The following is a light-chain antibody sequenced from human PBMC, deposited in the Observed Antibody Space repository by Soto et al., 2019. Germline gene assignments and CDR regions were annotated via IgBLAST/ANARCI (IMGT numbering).Light chain of an antibody. CDR2: DAS. J-gene: IGKJ2*01. V-gene: IGKV3-20*01. CDR3: QQYGSSPGT. Sequence: EIVLTQSPGTLSLSPGERATLSCRASQSVTNNHLGWYQQKPGQAPRLLMYDASSRPGGIPDRFSGSGSGTDFTLTISRLEPEDFAAYYCQQYGSSPGTFGQGTKLEIK. CDR1: QSVTNNH.